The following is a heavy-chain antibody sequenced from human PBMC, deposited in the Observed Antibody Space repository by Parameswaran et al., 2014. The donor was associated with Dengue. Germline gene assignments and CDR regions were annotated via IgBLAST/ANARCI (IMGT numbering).Heavy chain of an antibody. D-gene: IGHD5-18*01. J-gene: IGHJ3*02. V-gene: IGHV4-59*01. CDR3: ARDFSPGYSYGKDAFDI. CDR2: IYYSGST. Sequence: VRQAPGKGLEWIGYIYYSGSTNYNPSLKSRVTISVDTSKNQFSLKLSSVTAADTAVYYCARDFSPGYSYGKDAFDIWGQGTMVTVSS.